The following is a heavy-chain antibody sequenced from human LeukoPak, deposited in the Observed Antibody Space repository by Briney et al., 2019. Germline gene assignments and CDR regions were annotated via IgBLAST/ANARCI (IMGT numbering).Heavy chain of an antibody. CDR2: ISSSSSTI. V-gene: IGHV3-48*04. CDR1: GFTFSSYS. D-gene: IGHD1-26*01. Sequence: GGSLRLSCAASGFTFSSYSMNWVRQAPGKGLEWVSYISSSSSTIYYADSVKGRFTIPRDNAKNSLYLQMNSLRAEDTAVYYCATSGSYFRYYFDHWGQGTLVTVSS. J-gene: IGHJ4*02. CDR3: ATSGSYFRYYFDH.